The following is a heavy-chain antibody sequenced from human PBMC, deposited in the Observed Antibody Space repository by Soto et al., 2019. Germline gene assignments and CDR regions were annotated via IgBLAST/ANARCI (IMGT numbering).Heavy chain of an antibody. D-gene: IGHD6-13*01. CDR1: GGSISEKY. CDR2: IFANGHT. V-gene: IGHV4-4*07. J-gene: IGHJ5*02. Sequence: PSETLSLTCIVSGGSISEKYWNWVRQPPGKGLEWIGLIFANGHTDYNPSLKSRVTMSVDASKNQFSLRLTSMTDADTAVYYCVASLAASGINWLDPWGRGNLVTVYS. CDR3: VASLAASGINWLDP.